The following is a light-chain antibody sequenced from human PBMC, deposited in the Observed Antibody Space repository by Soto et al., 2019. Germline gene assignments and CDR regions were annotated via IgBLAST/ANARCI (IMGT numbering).Light chain of an antibody. J-gene: IGLJ1*01. CDR2: GNS. Sequence: QSVLKQPPSVSGGPGQRVTIPCTGGSSNIGAGYDVHWYQQLPGTAPKLLIYGNSNRPSGVPDRFSGSKSGTSASLAITGLQAEDEADYYCQSYDSSLSALYVFGTGTKVTVL. V-gene: IGLV1-40*01. CDR1: SSNIGAGYD. CDR3: QSYDSSLSALYV.